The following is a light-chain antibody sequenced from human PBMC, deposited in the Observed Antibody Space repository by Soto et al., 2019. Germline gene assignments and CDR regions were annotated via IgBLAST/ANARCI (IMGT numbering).Light chain of an antibody. CDR2: DVS. V-gene: IGLV2-14*01. Sequence: QSVLTQPASVSGSPGQSITISCTGTSSDVGGYNYVSWYQQHPGKAPKFMIYDVSNRPSGVSNRFSGSKSDNTASLTISGLQAEDEADYYCSSYTTSNTRQIAFGTGTKVTV. CDR1: SSDVGGYNY. CDR3: SSYTTSNTRQIA. J-gene: IGLJ1*01.